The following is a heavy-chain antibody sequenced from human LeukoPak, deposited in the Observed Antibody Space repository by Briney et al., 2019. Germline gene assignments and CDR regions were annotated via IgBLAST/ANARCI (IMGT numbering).Heavy chain of an antibody. CDR3: ARCPQGYDILTGPYYYYYMDV. Sequence: SETLSLTCTVSGGSISSYYWSWIRQPPGKGLEWIGYIYYSGSTNYNPSLKSRVTISVDTSKNQFSLKLSSVTAADTAVYYCARCPQGYDILTGPYYYYYMDVWGKGTTVTVSS. D-gene: IGHD3-9*01. J-gene: IGHJ6*03. CDR2: IYYSGST. CDR1: GGSISSYY. V-gene: IGHV4-59*01.